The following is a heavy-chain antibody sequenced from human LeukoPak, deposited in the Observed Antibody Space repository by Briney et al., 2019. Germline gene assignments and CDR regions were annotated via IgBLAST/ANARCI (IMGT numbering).Heavy chain of an antibody. D-gene: IGHD1-1*01. Sequence: SVKVSCKASGGTFSSYAISWVRQAPGQGLEWMGRIIPILGIANYAQKFQGRVTITADKSTSTAYMELSSLRSEDTAVYYCAREQLDNYYFDYWGQGTLVTVSS. V-gene: IGHV1-69*04. CDR1: GGTFSSYA. J-gene: IGHJ4*02. CDR3: AREQLDNYYFDY. CDR2: IIPILGIA.